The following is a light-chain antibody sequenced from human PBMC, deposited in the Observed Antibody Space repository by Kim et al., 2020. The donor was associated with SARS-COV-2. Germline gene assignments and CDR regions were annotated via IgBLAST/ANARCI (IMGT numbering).Light chain of an antibody. CDR1: SLRSYY. V-gene: IGLV3-19*01. CDR2: GKN. CDR3: NSRDSSGNHVV. Sequence: SSELTQDPAVSVALGQTVRITCQGDSLRSYYASWYQQKPGQAPVLVIYGKNNRPSGIPDRFSGSSSGNTASLTITGAQAEDEADYYCNSRDSSGNHVVFGGEKERTVL. J-gene: IGLJ2*01.